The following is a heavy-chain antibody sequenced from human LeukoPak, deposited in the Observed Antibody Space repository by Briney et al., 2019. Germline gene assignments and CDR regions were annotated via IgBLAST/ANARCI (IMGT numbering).Heavy chain of an antibody. CDR3: AREHLTELDY. D-gene: IGHD7-27*01. J-gene: IGHJ4*02. Sequence: SETLSLTCTVSGGSISSSSYYWGWIRQPPGKGLEWIGSIYYSGSTYYNPSLKSRVTISVDTSKNQFSLKLSSVTAADTAVYYCAREHLTELDYWGQGTLVTVSS. V-gene: IGHV4-39*07. CDR2: IYYSGST. CDR1: GGSISSSSYY.